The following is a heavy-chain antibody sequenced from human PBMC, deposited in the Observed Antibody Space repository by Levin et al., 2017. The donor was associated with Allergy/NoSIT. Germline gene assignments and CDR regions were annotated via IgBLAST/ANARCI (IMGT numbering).Heavy chain of an antibody. Sequence: PGGSLRLSCAASGFTFDDYAMHWVRQAPGKGLEWVSGISWNSGSIGYADSVKGRFTISRDNAKNSLYLQMNSLRAEDTALYYCAKEARDYSNSLPGYYYYGMDVWGQGTTVTVSS. D-gene: IGHD4-11*01. CDR1: GFTFDDYA. CDR3: AKEARDYSNSLPGYYYYGMDV. V-gene: IGHV3-9*01. J-gene: IGHJ6*02. CDR2: ISWNSGSI.